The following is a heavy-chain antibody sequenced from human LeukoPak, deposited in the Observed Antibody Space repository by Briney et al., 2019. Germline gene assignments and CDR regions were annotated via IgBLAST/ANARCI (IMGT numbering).Heavy chain of an antibody. J-gene: IGHJ1*01. Sequence: GGSLRLSCSASGFTFSTYSMNWVRQAPGKGLEWVSAISGSGGSTYYADSVKGRFTISRDNSKNTLYLQMNSLRAEDTAVYYCTKENYGDATGGRFQHWGQGTLVSVCS. D-gene: IGHD4-17*01. CDR2: ISGSGGST. V-gene: IGHV3-23*01. CDR3: TKENYGDATGGRFQH. CDR1: GFTFSTYS.